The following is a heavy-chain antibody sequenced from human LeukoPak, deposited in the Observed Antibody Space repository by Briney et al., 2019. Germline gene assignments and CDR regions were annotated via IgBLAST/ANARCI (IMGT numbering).Heavy chain of an antibody. CDR3: ACIAASRYYFDY. J-gene: IGHJ4*02. CDR2: IIYSGGAT. D-gene: IGHD6-6*01. V-gene: IGHV3-23*01. CDR1: GFTFSRSA. Sequence: GGSLRLSCAASGFTFSRSAMTWVRQGPGTGLEFVASIIYSGGATYYADSVKGRFTISRDNAKNSLYLQMNSLRAEDTAVYYCACIAASRYYFDYWGQGTLVTVSS.